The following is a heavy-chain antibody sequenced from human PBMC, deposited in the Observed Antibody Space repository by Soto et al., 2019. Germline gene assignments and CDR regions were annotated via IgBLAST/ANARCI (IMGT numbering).Heavy chain of an antibody. V-gene: IGHV3-11*01. D-gene: IGHD3-22*01. J-gene: IGHJ4*01. Sequence: TGGSLRLSCASSGFTFSDYYMSWIRQAPGQWLEWVAYISAGGSDIYYGDSVNVGFTVSRYNTKKSLHLQMSNLRADDTAIYYCASLPQGYYDRSGRIVDYWGHGTLVTVS. CDR2: ISAGGSDI. CDR1: GFTFSDYY. CDR3: ASLPQGYYDRSGRIVDY.